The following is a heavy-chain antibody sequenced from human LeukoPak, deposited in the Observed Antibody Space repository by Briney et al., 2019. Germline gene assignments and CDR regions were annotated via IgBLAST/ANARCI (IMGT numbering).Heavy chain of an antibody. V-gene: IGHV3-21*01. CDR1: GFTFSRYT. D-gene: IGHD1-26*01. CDR3: ARDGAWYSGTQYFFDY. Sequence: GGSLRLSCAASGFTFSRYTMNWVRQAPGKGLEWVSSISSTSSYIHYADSVKGRFTISRDNAKNSLFLQMNSLRAEDTAVYYCARDGAWYSGTQYFFDYWGQGTLVTVSS. CDR2: ISSTSSYI. J-gene: IGHJ4*02.